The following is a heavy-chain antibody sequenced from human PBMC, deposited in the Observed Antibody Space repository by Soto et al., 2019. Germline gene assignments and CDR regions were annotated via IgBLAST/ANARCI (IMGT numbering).Heavy chain of an antibody. D-gene: IGHD4-17*01. CDR3: AKGRTVTTLGTEDFQH. J-gene: IGHJ1*01. Sequence: GGSLRLSCAASGFTFGSYGMTWVRQAPGTGLEWVSSAYNGGGTYYADSVKGRFTISRDNPKNTMYLQMNSLRSEDTAVYYCAKGRTVTTLGTEDFQHWGQGTLVRVSA. CDR1: GFTFGSYG. V-gene: IGHV3-23*01. CDR2: SAYNGGGT.